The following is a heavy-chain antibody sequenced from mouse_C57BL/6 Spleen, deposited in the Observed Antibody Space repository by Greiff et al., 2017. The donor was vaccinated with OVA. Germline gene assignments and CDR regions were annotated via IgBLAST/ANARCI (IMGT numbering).Heavy chain of an antibody. J-gene: IGHJ4*01. V-gene: IGHV7-3*01. CDR2: IRNKANGYTT. CDR3: ARDPQDYYYGSRYTMDY. D-gene: IGHD1-1*01. CDR1: GFTFTDYY. Sequence: EVHLVESGGGLVQPGGSLSLSCAASGFTFTDYYMSWVRQPPGKALEWLGFIRNKANGYTTEYSASVKGRFTISRDNSQSILYLQINALRAEDSATYYSARDPQDYYYGSRYTMDYWGQGASVTVSS.